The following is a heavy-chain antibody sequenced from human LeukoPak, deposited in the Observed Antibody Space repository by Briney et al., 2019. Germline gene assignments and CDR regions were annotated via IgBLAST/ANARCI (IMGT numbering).Heavy chain of an antibody. Sequence: SQTLSLTCTVSGDSISSTDYFWSWIRQHPGKGLKWIGYFFYSGTTYYNPSLKSRVTISVDTSKSQFSLKVSSVTAADTAVYFCASQRATLGYWGGCACRLDYWGQGTLVT. CDR2: FFYSGTT. D-gene: IGHD2-21*01. CDR1: GDSISSTDYF. CDR3: ASQRATLGYWGGCACRLDY. V-gene: IGHV4-31*03. J-gene: IGHJ4*01.